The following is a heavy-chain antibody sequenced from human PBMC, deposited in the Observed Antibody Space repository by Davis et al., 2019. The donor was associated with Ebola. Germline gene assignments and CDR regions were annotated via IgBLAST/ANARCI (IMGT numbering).Heavy chain of an antibody. J-gene: IGHJ4*02. D-gene: IGHD3-22*01. CDR1: GDTVPGYY. CDR3: ASIFYDSSGYYYSNY. V-gene: IGHV1-2*02. CDR2: INPNSGDT. Sequence: ASVKVSCKASGDTVPGYYIHWVRQAPGQGLEWMGWINPNSGDTNYAQKFQGRVTLTTDTSISTGYMEMSSLRSDDTATYYCASIFYDSSGYYYSNYWGQGTLLTVSS.